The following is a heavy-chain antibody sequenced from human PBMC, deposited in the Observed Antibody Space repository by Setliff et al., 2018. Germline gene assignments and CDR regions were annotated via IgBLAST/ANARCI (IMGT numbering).Heavy chain of an antibody. CDR1: GYTFTSYY. V-gene: IGHV1-69*13. CDR3: ARDLIDPDYGDYLSFYYYGMDV. D-gene: IGHD4-17*01. Sequence: ASVKVSCKASGYTFTSYYMHWVRQAPGQGLEWMGGIIPIFGTANYAQKFQGRVTITADESTSTAYMELSSLRSEDTAVYYCARDLIDPDYGDYLSFYYYGMDVWGQGTTVT. CDR2: IIPIFGTA. J-gene: IGHJ6*02.